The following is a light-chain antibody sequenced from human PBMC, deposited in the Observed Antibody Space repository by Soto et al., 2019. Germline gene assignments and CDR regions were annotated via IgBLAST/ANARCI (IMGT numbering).Light chain of an antibody. CDR2: KAS. Sequence: DIQMTQSPSTLSASVGDRVTITCRASQSISSWLAWYQQKPGKAPRLLIYKASNLESGVPSRFSGSGSGTKFTLTISSLQPDDSATYYCQQYNDNWTFGQGTKV. V-gene: IGKV1-5*03. CDR1: QSISSW. CDR3: QQYNDNWT. J-gene: IGKJ1*01.